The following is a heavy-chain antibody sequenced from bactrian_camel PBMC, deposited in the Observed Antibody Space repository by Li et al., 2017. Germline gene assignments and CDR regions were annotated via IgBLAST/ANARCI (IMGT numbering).Heavy chain of an antibody. CDR2: INSGGGTT. Sequence: LVESGGGLVQPGGSLRLSCAASGFTFSNYAMSWVRQAPGKGLEWVSLINSGGGTTYYADSVKGRFSISRDNAKNTLYLQLNSLQTEDTAMYYCAKTGGTWHEYDYWGQGTQVTVS. J-gene: IGHJ4*01. CDR1: GFTFSNYA. D-gene: IGHD7*01. CDR3: AKTGGTWHEYDY. V-gene: IGHV3S31*01.